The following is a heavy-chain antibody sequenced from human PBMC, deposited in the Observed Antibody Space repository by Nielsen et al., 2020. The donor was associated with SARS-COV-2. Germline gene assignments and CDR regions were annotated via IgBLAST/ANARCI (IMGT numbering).Heavy chain of an antibody. V-gene: IGHV3-11*06. CDR1: GFTFSDYY. Sequence: GESLKISCAASGFTFSDYYMSWIRQAPGKGLEWVSYISSSSSYTNYADSVKGRFTISRDNAKNSLYLQMNSLRAEDTAVYYCAKDQFLSDYYGMDVWGQGTTVTVSS. CDR3: AKDQFLSDYYGMDV. CDR2: ISSSSSYT. J-gene: IGHJ6*02.